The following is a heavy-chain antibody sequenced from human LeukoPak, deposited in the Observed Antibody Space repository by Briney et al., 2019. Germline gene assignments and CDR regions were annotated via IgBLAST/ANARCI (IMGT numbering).Heavy chain of an antibody. CDR2: MNPNSGNT. J-gene: IGHJ5*02. CDR3: ARALDYLNWFDP. Sequence: VASVKVSCKASGYTFTSYDINWVRQATGQGLEWMGWMNPNSGNTGYAQKFQGRVTITRNTSISTAYMELSSLRSEDTAVYYCARALDYLNWFDPWGQGTLVTVSS. CDR1: GYTFTSYD. V-gene: IGHV1-8*03. D-gene: IGHD3/OR15-3a*01.